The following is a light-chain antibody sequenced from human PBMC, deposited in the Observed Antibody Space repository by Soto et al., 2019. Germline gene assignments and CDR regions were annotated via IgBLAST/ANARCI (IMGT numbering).Light chain of an antibody. CDR3: QSYDSSLSGLGV. Sequence: QSVLTQPPSVSGAPGQRVTISCTGSSSNIGAGYDVYWYQQLPGTAPKLLIYANSKRPSGVPDRFSGSKYGTSASLAIAGLQAEDEADYYCQSYDSSLSGLGVFGGGTKQTVL. CDR1: SSNIGAGYD. V-gene: IGLV1-40*01. CDR2: ANS. J-gene: IGLJ2*01.